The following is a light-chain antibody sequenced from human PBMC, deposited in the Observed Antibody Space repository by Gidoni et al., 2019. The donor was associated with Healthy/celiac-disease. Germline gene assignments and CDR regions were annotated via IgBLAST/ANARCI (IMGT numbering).Light chain of an antibody. V-gene: IGKV3-20*01. CDR1: QSVSSSY. CDR2: GAS. J-gene: IGKJ5*01. Sequence: ELVLTQSPGTLSLSPGERATLSCRASQSVSSSYLAWYQQKPGQAPRLLLYGASSRATGIPDRFSGSGSGTDFTLTISRLEPEDFAVYYCQQYGSSPPITFGQGTRLEIK. CDR3: QQYGSSPPIT.